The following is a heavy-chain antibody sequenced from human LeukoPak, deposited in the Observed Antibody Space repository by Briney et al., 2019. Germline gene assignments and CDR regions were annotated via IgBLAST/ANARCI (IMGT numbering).Heavy chain of an antibody. CDR3: ARETSSEIIGGMDV. V-gene: IGHV3-33*01. D-gene: IGHD3-22*01. J-gene: IGHJ6*02. CDR1: GFIFSNSG. Sequence: PGRSLRLSCAASGFIFSNSGMHWVRQAPGKGLEWVAFIQTDGNPKYYADSVRGRFTISRDNFKKTCYLQMDSLRDEDTAVYYCARETSSEIIGGMDVRGQGTTVTVTS. CDR2: IQTDGNPK.